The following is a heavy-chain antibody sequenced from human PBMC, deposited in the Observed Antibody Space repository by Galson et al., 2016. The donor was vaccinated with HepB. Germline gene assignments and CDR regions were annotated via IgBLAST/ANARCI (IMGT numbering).Heavy chain of an antibody. CDR2: IEGDGTSP. J-gene: IGHJ4*02. Sequence: SLRLSCAVSGFIFRNHQMHWIRQVPGKGLMWVARIEGDGTSPIYAPSVKGRFTISSDSAENTAYLQMNRLRAEDTALYYCARDLSGPDHWGQGTQVTVSP. CDR1: GFIFRNHQ. CDR3: ARDLSGPDH. V-gene: IGHV3-74*01.